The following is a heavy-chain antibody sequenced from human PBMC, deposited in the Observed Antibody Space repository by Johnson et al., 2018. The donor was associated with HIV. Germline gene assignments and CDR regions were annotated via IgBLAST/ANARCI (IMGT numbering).Heavy chain of an antibody. Sequence: MLLVESGGGVVQPGRSLRLSCAASGFTFSSYAMHWVRQAPGKGLEWVSAISGSGGSTYYADSVKGRFTISRDNSKNTLYLQMNSLRAEDTAVYYCAKHGYGGNVFDAFDIWGQGTMVTVSS. J-gene: IGHJ3*02. CDR3: AKHGYGGNVFDAFDI. CDR2: ISGSGGST. D-gene: IGHD4-23*01. CDR1: GFTFSSYA. V-gene: IGHV3-23*04.